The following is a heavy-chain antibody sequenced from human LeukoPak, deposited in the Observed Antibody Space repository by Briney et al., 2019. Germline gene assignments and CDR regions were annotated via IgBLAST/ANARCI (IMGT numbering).Heavy chain of an antibody. CDR1: GGSTGSDY. Sequence: SETLSLTCTVSGGSTGSDYWNWIRQPPGKGLEWIAYVYYSGVTSYNPSLKSRVAISIDTSKNQFSLNLSSVTAADTAVYYCARLSLHCSGGSCYRGAFDSWGQGTLVTVSS. CDR2: VYYSGVT. CDR3: ARLSLHCSGGSCYRGAFDS. V-gene: IGHV4-59*08. J-gene: IGHJ4*02. D-gene: IGHD2-15*01.